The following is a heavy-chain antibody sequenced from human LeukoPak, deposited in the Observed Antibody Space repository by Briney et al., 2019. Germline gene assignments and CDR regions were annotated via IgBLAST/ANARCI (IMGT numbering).Heavy chain of an antibody. CDR2: IYYSGST. J-gene: IGHJ4*02. CDR1: GGSISSGDYY. CDR3: ARDAYYYDSSGYSPYFDY. V-gene: IGHV4-30-4*08. Sequence: PSQTLSLTCTVSGGSISSGDYYWSWIRQPPGKGLGWIGYIYYSGSTYYNPSLKSRVTISVDTSKNQFSLKLSSVTAADTAVYYCARDAYYYDSSGYSPYFDYWGQGTLVTVSS. D-gene: IGHD3-22*01.